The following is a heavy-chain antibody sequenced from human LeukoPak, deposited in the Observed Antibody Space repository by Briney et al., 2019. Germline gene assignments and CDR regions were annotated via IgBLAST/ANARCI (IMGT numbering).Heavy chain of an antibody. CDR1: GYTFTGYY. CDR3: ARDLLVVTASRWFDP. J-gene: IGHJ5*02. Sequence: SVKVSCKASGYTFTGYYMHWVRQAPGQGLEWMGRIIPILGIANYAQKFQGRVTITADKSTSTAYMELSSLRSEDTAVYYCARDLLVVTASRWFDPWGQGTLVTVSS. CDR2: IIPILGIA. V-gene: IGHV1-69*04. D-gene: IGHD2-21*02.